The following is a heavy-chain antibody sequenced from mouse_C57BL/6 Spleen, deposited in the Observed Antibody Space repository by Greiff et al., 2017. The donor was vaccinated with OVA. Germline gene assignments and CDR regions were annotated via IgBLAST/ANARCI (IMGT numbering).Heavy chain of an antibody. J-gene: IGHJ4*01. V-gene: IGHV1-72*01. CDR2: IDPNGGGT. Sequence: QVHVKQPGAELVKPGASVKLSCKASGYTFTSYWMHWVKQRPGRGLEWIGRIDPNGGGTKYNEKFKGKATLTVDKPSSTAYMQLSSLTSEDCAVYDGARRSYYSNPYYAMDYWGQGTSVTVSS. CDR1: GYTFTSYW. D-gene: IGHD2-5*01. CDR3: ARRSYYSNPYYAMDY.